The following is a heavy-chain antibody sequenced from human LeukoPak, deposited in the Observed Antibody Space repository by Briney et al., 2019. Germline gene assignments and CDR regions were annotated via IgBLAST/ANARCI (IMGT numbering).Heavy chain of an antibody. D-gene: IGHD3-3*01. CDR1: GYTFTSYG. V-gene: IGHV1-18*01. J-gene: IGHJ6*02. Sequence: GASVKVSCKASGYTFTSYGISWVRQAPGQGLEWMGWISAYNGNTNYAQKPQGRVTMTTDTSTSTAYMELRSLRSDDTAVYYCARGGYYDFWSGTSGYYYYGMDVWGQGTTVTVSS. CDR2: ISAYNGNT. CDR3: ARGGYYDFWSGTSGYYYYGMDV.